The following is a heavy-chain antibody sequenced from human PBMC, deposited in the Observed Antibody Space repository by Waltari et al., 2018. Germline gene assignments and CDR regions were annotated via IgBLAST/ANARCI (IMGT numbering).Heavy chain of an antibody. CDR3: AKAGVSSQYYFDY. CDR1: GFTFSRYG. V-gene: IGHV3-30*18. J-gene: IGHJ4*02. CDR2: ISYDGSNK. Sequence: QVQLVESGGGVVQPGRSLRLSCAASGFTFSRYGMHWVRPAPGKGLEWVAVISYDGSNKYYADSVKGRFTISRDNSKNTLYLQMNSLRAEDTAVYYCAKAGVSSQYYFDYWGQGTLVTVSS. D-gene: IGHD6-19*01.